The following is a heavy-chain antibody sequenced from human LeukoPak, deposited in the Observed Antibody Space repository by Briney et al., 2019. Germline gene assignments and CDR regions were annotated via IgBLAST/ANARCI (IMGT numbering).Heavy chain of an antibody. D-gene: IGHD5-24*01. CDR2: ISRSGGST. CDR3: ARDGGGGYNHIDF. J-gene: IGHJ4*02. Sequence: PSETLSLTCVVSGGSISSGGYYWNWIRQAPGKGLEWVSGISRSGGSTYYAGSVKGRFTISRDNSKNTLFLQMNSLRAEDTAVYYCARDGGGGYNHIDFWGQGTLVTVSS. V-gene: IGHV3-23*01. CDR1: GGSISSGGYY.